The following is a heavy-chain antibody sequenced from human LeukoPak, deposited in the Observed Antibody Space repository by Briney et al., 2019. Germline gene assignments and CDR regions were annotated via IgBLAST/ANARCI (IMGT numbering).Heavy chain of an antibody. CDR2: VYASGTT. CDR1: GGSLSSYY. J-gene: IGHJ5*02. D-gene: IGHD4-17*01. Sequence: SVTLSLTCTVSGGSLSSYYWSWIRQPAGKGLEWIGRVYASGTTNYNPSLKSRVTMSVDTSRNQFSLKLSSVTAADTAVYYCARDRAYGDYFTWFDPWGQGTLVTVSS. V-gene: IGHV4-4*07. CDR3: ARDRAYGDYFTWFDP.